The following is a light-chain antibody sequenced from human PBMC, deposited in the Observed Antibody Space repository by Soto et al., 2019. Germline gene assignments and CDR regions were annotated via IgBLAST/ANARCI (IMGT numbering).Light chain of an antibody. CDR2: DVS. V-gene: IGLV2-14*01. CDR1: SSGVVGYNY. Sequence: QSALTQPASVSGSPGQSITISCTGTSSGVVGYNYVSWYQQHPGKAPKLMIYDVSNRPSGVSSRFSGSKSGNTASLTISGLQAEDEPDYYCSSYTSSSSYAFGTGTKVTVL. CDR3: SSYTSSSSYA. J-gene: IGLJ1*01.